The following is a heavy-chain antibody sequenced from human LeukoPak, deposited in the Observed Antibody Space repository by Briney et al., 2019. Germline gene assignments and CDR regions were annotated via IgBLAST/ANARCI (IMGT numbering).Heavy chain of an antibody. V-gene: IGHV3-23*01. CDR1: GFTFSSYA. CDR3: ANTLIAYRGGDCSVDY. D-gene: IGHD2-21*02. Sequence: GGSLRLSCAASGFTFSSYAMSWVRQAPGKGLEWVSAISGSGGSTYYADSVKGRFTISRDNSKNTLYLQMNSLRAEDTAVYYCANTLIAYRGGDCSVDYWGQGTLVTVSS. CDR2: ISGSGGST. J-gene: IGHJ4*02.